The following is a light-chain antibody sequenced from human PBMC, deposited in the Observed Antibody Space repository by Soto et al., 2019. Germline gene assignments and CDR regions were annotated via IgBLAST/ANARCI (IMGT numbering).Light chain of an antibody. CDR2: GAS. V-gene: IGKV3-20*01. CDR3: QQYGRP. J-gene: IGKJ1*01. Sequence: EVVLTQSPATLSLSPGESATLSCRASQSVSTYLAWYQQKPGQAPRLLIHGASSRATGIPDRFSGSGSGTDFTLTISRLEPEDFAVYYCQQYGRPFGQGTKVDIK. CDR1: QSVSTY.